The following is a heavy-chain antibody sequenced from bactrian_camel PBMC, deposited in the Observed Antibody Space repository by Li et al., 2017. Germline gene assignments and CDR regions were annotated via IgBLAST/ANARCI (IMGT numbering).Heavy chain of an antibody. CDR3: VGGGTYYVLNTDY. CDR2: INSGSATT. V-gene: IGHV3S40*01. J-gene: IGHJ4*01. Sequence: QLVESGGGLVQPGGSLRLSCTASGFTFSSYYTTWVRQAPGKGLDWVPTINSGSATTYYADSVKGRFTISRDIAKNTVYLEMNGLSPDETAVYYCVGGGTYYVLNTDYWAQGTQVTVS. D-gene: IGHD2*01. CDR1: GFTFSSYY.